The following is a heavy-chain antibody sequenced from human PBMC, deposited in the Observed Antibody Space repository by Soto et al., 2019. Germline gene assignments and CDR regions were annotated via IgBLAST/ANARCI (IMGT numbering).Heavy chain of an antibody. CDR3: ARYTTTWYLDY. CDR1: GDSVSSSSAA. Sequence: QLQQSGPGLVKPSQTLSLTCAISGDSVSSSSAAWNWIRQSPSGGLEWLGRTYYRSKWYSDYGVSVRGRIRITPDTSKNQFSLQLDSVTPEDTAVYYCARYTTTWYLDYWGQGTLVTVSS. CDR2: TYYRSKWYS. J-gene: IGHJ4*02. V-gene: IGHV6-1*01. D-gene: IGHD6-13*01.